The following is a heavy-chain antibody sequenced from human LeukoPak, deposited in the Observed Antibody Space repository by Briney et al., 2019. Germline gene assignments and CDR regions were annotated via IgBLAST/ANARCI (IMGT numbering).Heavy chain of an antibody. J-gene: IGHJ3*02. CDR3: ASAVPAIVIPQNGFDI. CDR1: GFTFNGYY. Sequence: ASVKVSCKASGFTFNGYYVHWVRQAPGQGLEWMGRIHPDSGGSNSAQKFQGRVTMARDMSINTVYMELSGLRSDDTALYYCASAVPAIVIPQNGFDIWGPGTMVTVSS. CDR2: IHPDSGGS. D-gene: IGHD1-26*01. V-gene: IGHV1-2*06.